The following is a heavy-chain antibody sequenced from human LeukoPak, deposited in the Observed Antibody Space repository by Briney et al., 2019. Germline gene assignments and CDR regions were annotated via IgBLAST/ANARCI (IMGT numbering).Heavy chain of an antibody. CDR1: GYTFTSYG. CDR3: ARGSIQLERRLESSVDY. CDR2: ISAYNGNT. D-gene: IGHD1-1*01. J-gene: IGHJ4*02. V-gene: IGHV1-18*01. Sequence: ASVKVSCKASGYTFTSYGISWVRQAPGQGLEWMGWISAYNGNTNYAQKLQGRVTMTPATSTSTAYMELRSLRSDDTAVYYCARGSIQLERRLESSVDYWGQGTLVTVSS.